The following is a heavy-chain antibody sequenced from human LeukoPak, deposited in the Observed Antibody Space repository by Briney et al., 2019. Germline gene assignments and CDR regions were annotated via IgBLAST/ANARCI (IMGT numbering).Heavy chain of an antibody. Sequence: GGSLRLSCAASGFTFSSYAMHWVRQAPGKGVEYVSAISSNGGSTYYANSVKGRFTISRDNSKNTLYLQMGSLRAEDMAVYYCAREPSHYYDSSGFQDYWGQGTLVTVSS. V-gene: IGHV3-64*01. J-gene: IGHJ4*02. CDR2: ISSNGGST. CDR3: AREPSHYYDSSGFQDY. D-gene: IGHD3-22*01. CDR1: GFTFSSYA.